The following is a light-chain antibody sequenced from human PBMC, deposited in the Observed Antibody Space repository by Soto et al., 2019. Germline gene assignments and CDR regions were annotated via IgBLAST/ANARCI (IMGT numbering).Light chain of an antibody. CDR3: ETWDSNTWV. V-gene: IGLV4-60*02. CDR1: SGHSSYI. Sequence: QPVLTQSSSASASLGSSVKLTCTLSSGHSSYIIAWHQQQPRKAPRYLMNLEGSGSYNKGSGIPDRFSGSSSGPDRYLTISNLQFEDEADYYCETWDSNTWVFGGGTKLTVL. CDR2: LEGSGSY. J-gene: IGLJ3*02.